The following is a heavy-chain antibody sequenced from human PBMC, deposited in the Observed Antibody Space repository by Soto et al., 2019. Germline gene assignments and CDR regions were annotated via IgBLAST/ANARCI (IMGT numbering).Heavy chain of an antibody. CDR2: ISPSGDSP. CDR3: AKAEGITMIVVVHPRH. J-gene: IGHJ4*02. CDR1: GFPFSRYG. D-gene: IGHD3-22*01. Sequence: GWDLRLSCAVSGFPFSRYGMSWFRQAPGKGLEWVARISPSGDSPAYADSVKGRFTISRDNSKNTLYLQMNSLRAEDTAVYHCAKAEGITMIVVVHPRHWGQGTLVTVSS. V-gene: IGHV3-23*01.